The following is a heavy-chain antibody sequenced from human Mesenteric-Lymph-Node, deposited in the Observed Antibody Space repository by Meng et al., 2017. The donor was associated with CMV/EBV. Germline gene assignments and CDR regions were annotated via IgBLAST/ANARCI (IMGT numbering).Heavy chain of an antibody. Sequence: SLKISCAASGFTFDDYAMHWVRQAPGKGLEWVSGISWYSGSIGYADSVKGRFTIPRDNAKNSLYLQMNSLRAEDMALYYCAKGYCSSTSGYQDYWGQGTLVTVSS. CDR3: AKGYCSSTSGYQDY. CDR2: ISWYSGSI. V-gene: IGHV3-9*03. D-gene: IGHD2-2*01. CDR1: GFTFDDYA. J-gene: IGHJ4*02.